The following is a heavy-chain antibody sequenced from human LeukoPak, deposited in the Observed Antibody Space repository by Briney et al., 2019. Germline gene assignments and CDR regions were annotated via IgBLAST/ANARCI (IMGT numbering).Heavy chain of an antibody. D-gene: IGHD5-24*01. Sequence: KPSETLSLTCTVSGGAISSSRYYWGWIRQPPGKGLVWIGSIYYSGSTYYNPSLKSRVTISVDTSKNQFSLKLTSVTAADTAMYYCARHHNYYYYGMDVWGQGTTVTVSS. CDR2: IYYSGST. J-gene: IGHJ6*02. CDR1: GGAISSSRYY. V-gene: IGHV4-39*01. CDR3: ARHHNYYYYGMDV.